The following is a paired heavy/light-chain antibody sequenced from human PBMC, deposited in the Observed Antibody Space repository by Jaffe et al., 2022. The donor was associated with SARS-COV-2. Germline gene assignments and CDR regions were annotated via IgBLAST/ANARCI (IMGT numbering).Light chain of an antibody. CDR1: SSNIGSNY. Sequence: QSVLTQPPSASGTPGQRVTISCSGSSSNIGSNYVSWYQQLPGTAPRLLIYRNNQRPSGVPDRFSGSKSGTSASLAISGLRSEDEADYYCAAWDDSLSGLVFGGGTKLTVL. V-gene: IGLV1-47*01. CDR2: RNN. CDR3: AAWDDSLSGLV. J-gene: IGLJ2*01.
Heavy chain of an antibody. D-gene: IGHD3-22*01. CDR3: ARENGITMISRGWFDP. Sequence: QVQLQESGPGLVKPSGTLSLTCAVSGGSISNSNWWSWVRQPPGKGLEWIGEIYHTGGTNYNPSLKSRVTISVDKSKNHFSLKLSSVTAADTAVYYCARENGITMISRGWFDPWGQGTLVTVSS. CDR2: IYHTGGT. J-gene: IGHJ5*02. CDR1: GGSISNSNW. V-gene: IGHV4-4*02.